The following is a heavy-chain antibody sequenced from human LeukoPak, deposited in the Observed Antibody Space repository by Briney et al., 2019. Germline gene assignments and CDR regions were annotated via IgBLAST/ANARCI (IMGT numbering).Heavy chain of an antibody. CDR1: GVTFSDTY. V-gene: IGHV3-11*01. D-gene: IGHD5-24*01. Sequence: GGSLRLSCAVSGVTFSDTYMNWIRQAPGKGLEWISYIDTGSSNMYYADSVKGRFAISRDNAKNSLYLQMTGLRAEDTAVYYCARISPYNYFDYWGQGTLVTVSS. CDR2: IDTGSSNM. CDR3: ARISPYNYFDY. J-gene: IGHJ4*02.